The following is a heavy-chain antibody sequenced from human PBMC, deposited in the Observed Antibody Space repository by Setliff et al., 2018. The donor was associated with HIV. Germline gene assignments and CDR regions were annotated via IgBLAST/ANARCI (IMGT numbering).Heavy chain of an antibody. CDR3: ATAQGIATANFDY. CDR1: GVTFNTYA. D-gene: IGHD6-13*01. Sequence: SVKVSCKTSGVTFNTYAFSWVRQAPGQGLERMGDIFAFLNIPNYAQKFQGRVTITADKPTSTAYMELTGLRSEDTAIYYCATAQGIATANFDYWGQGTQVTVSS. CDR2: IFAFLNIP. J-gene: IGHJ4*02. V-gene: IGHV1-69*10.